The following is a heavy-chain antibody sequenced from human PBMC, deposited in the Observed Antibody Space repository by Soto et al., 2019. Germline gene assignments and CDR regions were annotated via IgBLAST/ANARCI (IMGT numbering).Heavy chain of an antibody. J-gene: IGHJ4*02. Sequence: SVKVSCKASGGTFSSYAISWVRQAPGQGLEWMGGIIPIFGTANYAQKFQGRVTITADESTSTAYMELSSLRSEDTAVYYCARDTTPRGYSYGATMYYFDYWGQGTLVTVSS. V-gene: IGHV1-69*13. D-gene: IGHD5-18*01. CDR2: IIPIFGTA. CDR3: ARDTTPRGYSYGATMYYFDY. CDR1: GGTFSSYA.